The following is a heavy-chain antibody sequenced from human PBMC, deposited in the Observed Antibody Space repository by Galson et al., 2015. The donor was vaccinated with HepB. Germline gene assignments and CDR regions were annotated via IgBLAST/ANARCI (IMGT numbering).Heavy chain of an antibody. CDR1: GFTFDDYT. CDR3: AGTVAGTGRRYYYYDMDV. V-gene: IGHV3-43*01. J-gene: IGHJ6*02. Sequence: SLRLSCAASGFTFDDYTMHWVRQAPGKGLEWVSLISWDGGNTYYADSVKGRFTISRDNCKNSLFLQMNSLRTEDTALYYCAGTVAGTGRRYYYYDMDVWGQGTTVTVSS. D-gene: IGHD6-19*01. CDR2: ISWDGGNT.